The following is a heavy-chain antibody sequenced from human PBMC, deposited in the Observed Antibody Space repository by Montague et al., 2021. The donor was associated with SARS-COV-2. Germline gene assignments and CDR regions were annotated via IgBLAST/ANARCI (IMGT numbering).Heavy chain of an antibody. CDR2: INHSGST. CDR3: ARGTKRVFRIDDDSSGYARDY. D-gene: IGHD3-22*01. CDR1: GGSFSGYY. V-gene: IGHV4-34*01. J-gene: IGHJ4*02. Sequence: SETLSLTCAVYGGSFSGYYWSWIRQPPGKGLEWIGEINHSGSTKYNPSLKSRVTISVETSKNQFSLKLSSVTAADTAVYYCARGTKRVFRIDDDSSGYARDYWGQGTLVTVSS.